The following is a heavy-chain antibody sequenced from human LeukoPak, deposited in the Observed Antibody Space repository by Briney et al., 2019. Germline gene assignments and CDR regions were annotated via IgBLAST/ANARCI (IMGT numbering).Heavy chain of an antibody. CDR3: ARGARVGMVYAMRNSLDFDY. CDR2: IYYSGST. J-gene: IGHJ4*02. CDR1: GGSISSYY. V-gene: IGHV4-59*12. D-gene: IGHD2-8*01. Sequence: PSETLSLTCTVSGGSISSYYWSWIRQPPGKGLEWTGYIYYSGSTNYNPSLKSRVTISVDTSKDQFSPKLSSVTAADTAVYYCARGARVGMVYAMRNSLDFDYWGQGTLVTVSS.